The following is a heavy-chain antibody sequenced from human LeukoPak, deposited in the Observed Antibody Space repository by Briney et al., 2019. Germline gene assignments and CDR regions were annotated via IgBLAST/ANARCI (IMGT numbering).Heavy chain of an antibody. CDR1: GFTFSTSW. CDR2: INRDGSRT. CDR3: AKGGGYEVLYDY. Sequence: GGSLRLACAASGFTFSTSWMHWVRQAPGKGLVWVSHINRDGSRTTYADSVKGRFTISRDNSKNTLYLQINSLRAEDTAVYYCAKGGGYEVLYDYWGQGTLVTVSS. D-gene: IGHD5-12*01. V-gene: IGHV3-74*01. J-gene: IGHJ4*02.